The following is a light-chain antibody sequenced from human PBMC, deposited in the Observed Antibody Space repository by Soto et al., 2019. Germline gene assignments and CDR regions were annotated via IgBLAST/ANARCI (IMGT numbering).Light chain of an antibody. Sequence: QSALTQPPSASGSPGQSVTISCTGTSSDVGGYNYVSWYQQHPGKAPKLMIYDVTKRPSGVPDRFSGSKSGNTASLTVSGLQSEDEADFYCSSYAGSNNFVVFGGGPKLTVL. CDR1: SSDVGGYNY. V-gene: IGLV2-8*01. CDR2: DVT. J-gene: IGLJ2*01. CDR3: SSYAGSNNFVV.